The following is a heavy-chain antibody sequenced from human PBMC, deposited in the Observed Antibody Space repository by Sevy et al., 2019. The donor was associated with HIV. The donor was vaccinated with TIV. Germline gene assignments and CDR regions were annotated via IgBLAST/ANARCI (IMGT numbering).Heavy chain of an antibody. CDR3: ARFYCSGGSCDDNY. V-gene: IGHV1-18*01. Sequence: ASVKVSCKASGYTFTSYGISWVRQAPGQGLEWMGWISAYNGNTNYAQKLQGRVTMTTETSTRTANMELRRLRSDDTAVYYCARFYCSGGSCDDNYWGQGTLVTVSS. D-gene: IGHD2-15*01. CDR2: ISAYNGNT. CDR1: GYTFTSYG. J-gene: IGHJ4*02.